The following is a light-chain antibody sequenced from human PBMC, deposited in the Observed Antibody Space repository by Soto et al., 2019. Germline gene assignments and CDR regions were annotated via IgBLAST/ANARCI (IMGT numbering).Light chain of an antibody. Sequence: QSALAQPASVSGSPGQSITISCTVSSSDVGGYNYVSWYQQHPGKAPKLIIYEVSNRPSGVSNRFSGSKSGNTASLTISGLQAEDEADYYCSSYTTNSTPYVFGTGTKVTVL. CDR1: SSDVGGYNY. V-gene: IGLV2-14*01. CDR2: EVS. CDR3: SSYTTNSTPYV. J-gene: IGLJ1*01.